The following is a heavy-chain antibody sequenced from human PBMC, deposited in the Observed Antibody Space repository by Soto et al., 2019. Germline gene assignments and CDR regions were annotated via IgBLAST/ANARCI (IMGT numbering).Heavy chain of an antibody. D-gene: IGHD2-21*01. CDR3: ARDGAGAYGLGWFDP. Sequence: QVQLQESGPGLVKPSQTLSLTCTVSVDSISRGGYYWNWLRQHPRKGLEWIGYIYHSGSTIYNPSLKSRVTISVDTSNNRLSLELSNVTAADTAVYYCARDGAGAYGLGWFDPWGQGILVTVSS. CDR2: IYHSGST. J-gene: IGHJ5*02. V-gene: IGHV4-31*03. CDR1: VDSISRGGYY.